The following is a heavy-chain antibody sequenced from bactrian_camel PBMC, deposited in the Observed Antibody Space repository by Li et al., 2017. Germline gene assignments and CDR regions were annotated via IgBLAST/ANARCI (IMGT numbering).Heavy chain of an antibody. Sequence: QLVESGGGLVQPGESLRLSCAASGFIFRDHYMNWVRQAPGKEREGVALIYKNDGDTYYADSVKGRFTFAQDNAENANAVSLEMNSLKPEDTAMYYCAPDCDFCSGSRCRRDFNYWGQGTQVTVS. CDR3: APDCDFCSGSRCRRDFNY. J-gene: IGHJ4*01. CDR1: GFIFRDHY. D-gene: IGHD3*01. CDR2: IYKNDGDT. V-gene: IGHV3S6*01.